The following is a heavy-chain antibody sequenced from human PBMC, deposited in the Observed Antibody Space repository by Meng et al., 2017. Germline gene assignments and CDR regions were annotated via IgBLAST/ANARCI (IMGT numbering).Heavy chain of an antibody. CDR3: ATAASYGDYDPWGY. CDR1: GYTFTGYY. Sequence: ASVKVSCKASGYTFTGYYMHWVRQAPGQGLEWMGRINPNSGGTNYAQKFQGRVTMTRDTSISTAYMELSRLRSDDTAVYYCATAASYGDYDPWGYWGQGTLVTVSS. V-gene: IGHV1-2*06. CDR2: INPNSGGT. D-gene: IGHD4-17*01. J-gene: IGHJ4*02.